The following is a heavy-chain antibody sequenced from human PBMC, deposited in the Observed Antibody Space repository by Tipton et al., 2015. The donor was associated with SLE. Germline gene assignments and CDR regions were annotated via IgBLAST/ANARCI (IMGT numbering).Heavy chain of an antibody. CDR2: ISSSGSTI. D-gene: IGHD2-8*02. CDR1: GFTFSVYE. Sequence: SLRLSCAASGFTFSVYEMNWVRQAPGKGLQWLSYISSSGSTIYYADSVKGRFTISRDNAKNSLFLQMNSLRAEDTAVYYCARGGDCNGGVCYSYYYYGLDVWGQGP. V-gene: IGHV3-48*03. CDR3: ARGGDCNGGVCYSYYYYGLDV. J-gene: IGHJ6*02.